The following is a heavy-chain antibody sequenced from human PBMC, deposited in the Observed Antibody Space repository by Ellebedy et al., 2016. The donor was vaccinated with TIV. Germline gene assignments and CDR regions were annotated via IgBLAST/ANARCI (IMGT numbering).Heavy chain of an antibody. CDR2: IYYTGTT. J-gene: IGHJ6*02. Sequence: SETLSLTXTVSGGSVSSSNYYWAWIRQRPGKGPEWIANIYYTGTTFYNPSLKSRVTISVDTSKNQFSLNLSSVTAADTALYYCARIWFGDLFSPEGDVWGQGTTVTVSS. CDR3: ARIWFGDLFSPEGDV. CDR1: GGSVSSSNYY. V-gene: IGHV4-39*01. D-gene: IGHD3-10*01.